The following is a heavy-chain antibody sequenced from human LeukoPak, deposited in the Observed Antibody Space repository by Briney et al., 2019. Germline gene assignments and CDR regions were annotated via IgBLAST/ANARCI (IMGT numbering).Heavy chain of an antibody. Sequence: SETLSLTCAVSGGSISSYYWSWIRQPPGKGLEWIGYIYYSGSTNYNPSLKSRVTISVDTSKNQFSLRLSSVTVADTAVYYCASQPRYCSGGSCSDAFDIWGQGTMVTVSS. J-gene: IGHJ3*02. D-gene: IGHD2-15*01. CDR2: IYYSGST. CDR3: ASQPRYCSGGSCSDAFDI. V-gene: IGHV4-59*01. CDR1: GGSISSYY.